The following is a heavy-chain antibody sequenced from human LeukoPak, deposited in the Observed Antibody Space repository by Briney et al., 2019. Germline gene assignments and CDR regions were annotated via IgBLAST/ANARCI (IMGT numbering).Heavy chain of an antibody. CDR2: IYSGGST. J-gene: IGHJ3*02. CDR1: GFTVSSNY. V-gene: IGHV3-53*01. CDR3: ARDREMATIDAFDI. Sequence: PGGSLRLSCAASGFTVSSNYMSWVRQAPGKGLEWVSVIYSGGSTYYADSVKGRFTISRDNSKSTLYIQMNSLRAEDTAVYYCARDREMATIDAFDIWGQGTMVTVSS. D-gene: IGHD5-24*01.